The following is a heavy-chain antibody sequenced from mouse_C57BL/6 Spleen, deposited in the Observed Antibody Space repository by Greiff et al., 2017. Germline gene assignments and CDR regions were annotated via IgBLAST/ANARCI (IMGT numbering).Heavy chain of an antibody. J-gene: IGHJ2*01. CDR1: GYTFTSYG. Sequence: VQLKESGAELARPGASVKLSCKASGYTFTSYGISWVKQRTGQGLEWIGEIYPRSGNTYYNEKFKGKATLTADKSSSTAYMELRSLTSEDSAVYFCARSITTVVARDYFDYWGQGTTLTVSS. V-gene: IGHV1-81*01. CDR2: IYPRSGNT. CDR3: ARSITTVVARDYFDY. D-gene: IGHD1-1*01.